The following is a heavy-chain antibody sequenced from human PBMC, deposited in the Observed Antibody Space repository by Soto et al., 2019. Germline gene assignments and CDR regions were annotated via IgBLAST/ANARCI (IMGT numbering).Heavy chain of an antibody. V-gene: IGHV3-33*06. CDR1: GFTFSSYG. CDR2: IWYDGSNK. Sequence: GGSLRLSCAASGFTFSSYGMHWVRQAPGKGLEWVAVIWYDGSNKYYADSVKGRFTISRDNSKNTLYLQMNSLRAEDTAVYYCAKQGYCSSPSCYGCWGQGTLVTVAS. D-gene: IGHD2-2*01. CDR3: AKQGYCSSPSCYGC. J-gene: IGHJ4*02.